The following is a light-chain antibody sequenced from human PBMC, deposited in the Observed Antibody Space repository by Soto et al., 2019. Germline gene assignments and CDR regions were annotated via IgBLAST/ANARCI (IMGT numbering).Light chain of an antibody. CDR1: QSINTY. CDR2: DAS. J-gene: IGKJ3*01. CDR3: QHSYSPPFT. Sequence: DIQMTQSPSSLSASVGDRVTLTCRASQSINTYLNWYQHKPGKAPRSLIYDASTLQSGVPSRFSGSGSGTDFTLTISSLQPEDFATYYRQHSYSPPFTFGPGTKVDIK. V-gene: IGKV1-39*01.